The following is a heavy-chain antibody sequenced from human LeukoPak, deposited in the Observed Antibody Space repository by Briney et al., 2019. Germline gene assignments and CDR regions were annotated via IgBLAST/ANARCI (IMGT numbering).Heavy chain of an antibody. V-gene: IGHV3-23*01. CDR2: ISDSGGRT. Sequence: TGGSLRLSCAASGFTFSSYAMSWVRQAPGKGLEWVSSISDSGGRTYHADSAKGRFTISRDNSKNTLFLQMNSLRAEDTAVYYCARTYSWSLSRFDYWGQGTLVTVSS. CDR1: GFTFSSYA. J-gene: IGHJ4*02. D-gene: IGHD3-16*02. CDR3: ARTYSWSLSRFDY.